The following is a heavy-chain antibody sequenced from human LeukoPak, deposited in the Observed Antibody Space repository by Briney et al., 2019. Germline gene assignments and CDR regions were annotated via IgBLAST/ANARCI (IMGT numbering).Heavy chain of an antibody. Sequence: GGSLRLSCAASRFTFSTYGMHWVRQAPGKGLEWVSSISTSSIYIYYADSVKGRFTISRDNAKNSLYLQMNSLRAEDTAVYYCAREIGGYERVYYYYMDVWGKGTTVTISS. CDR2: ISTSSIYI. CDR3: AREIGGYERVYYYYMDV. D-gene: IGHD3-22*01. CDR1: RFTFSTYG. V-gene: IGHV3-21*01. J-gene: IGHJ6*03.